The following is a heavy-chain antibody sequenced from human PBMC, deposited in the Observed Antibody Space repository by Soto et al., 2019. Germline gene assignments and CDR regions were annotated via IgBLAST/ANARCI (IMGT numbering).Heavy chain of an antibody. D-gene: IGHD3-22*01. Sequence: GESLKISCNGSGYSFAGYWITWVRQKPGKGLEWMGRIDPSDSQTYYSPSFRGHVTISVTKSITTVFLQWSSLRASDTATYYCAIQIYDSDTGPNFQYYFDSWGQGTPVTVSS. CDR3: AIQIYDSDTGPNFQYYFDS. J-gene: IGHJ4*02. CDR2: IDPSDSQT. CDR1: GYSFAGYW. V-gene: IGHV5-10-1*01.